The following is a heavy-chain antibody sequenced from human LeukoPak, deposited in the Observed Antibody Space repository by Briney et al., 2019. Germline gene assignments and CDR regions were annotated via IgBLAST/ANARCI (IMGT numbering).Heavy chain of an antibody. Sequence: GGSLRLSCAASGFTFSSYRMNWVRQAPGKGLEWVSSISSSSNYIYYADSVKGRFTISRDNAKNSLYLQMNSLRAEDTAVYYCARAEALKFRDFDYWGQGTPVTVSS. CDR2: ISSSSNYI. CDR1: GFTFSSYR. CDR3: ARAEALKFRDFDY. J-gene: IGHJ4*02. V-gene: IGHV3-21*01.